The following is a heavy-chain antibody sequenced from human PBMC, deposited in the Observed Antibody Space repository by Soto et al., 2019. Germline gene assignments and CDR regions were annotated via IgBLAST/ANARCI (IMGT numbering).Heavy chain of an antibody. Sequence: GASVKVSCKASGYTFTSYGLSWVRQAPGQGLEWMGWINGYTGNTNYAQKFQGRVTMTTDTSTNTAYLDLWTLISDDTAVYYCARSWVTGKGGVDVWG. CDR3: ARSWVTGKGGVDV. CDR2: INGYTGNT. CDR1: GYTFTSYG. D-gene: IGHD3-16*01. V-gene: IGHV1-18*01. J-gene: IGHJ6*02.